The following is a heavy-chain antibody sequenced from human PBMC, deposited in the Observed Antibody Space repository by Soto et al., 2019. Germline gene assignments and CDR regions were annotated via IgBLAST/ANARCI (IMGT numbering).Heavy chain of an antibody. D-gene: IGHD2-2*01. J-gene: IGHJ6*03. Sequence: SETLSLTCAVYGGSFSGYYWSWIRQPPGKGLEWIGEINHSGSTNYNPSLKSRVTISVDTSKNQFSLKLSSVTAADTAVYYCGRGVVVPAAKYYYYYYYMDVWGKGTTVTVSS. CDR2: INHSGST. CDR1: GGSFSGYY. CDR3: GRGVVVPAAKYYYYYYYMDV. V-gene: IGHV4-34*01.